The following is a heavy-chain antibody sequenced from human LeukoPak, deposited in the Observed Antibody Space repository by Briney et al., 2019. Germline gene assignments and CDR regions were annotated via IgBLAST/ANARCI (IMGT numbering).Heavy chain of an antibody. D-gene: IGHD5-12*01. CDR1: GYTFTDYY. V-gene: IGHV1-2*06. Sequence: GASVKVSCKASGYTFTDYYMHWVRQAPGQGLEWMGRLNPNSGGTNYAQKFQGRVTMTRDTSISTAYMELSRLRSDDTAVYYCARVARGIGVATIRWFDPWGQGTLVTVSS. J-gene: IGHJ5*02. CDR3: ARVARGIGVATIRWFDP. CDR2: LNPNSGGT.